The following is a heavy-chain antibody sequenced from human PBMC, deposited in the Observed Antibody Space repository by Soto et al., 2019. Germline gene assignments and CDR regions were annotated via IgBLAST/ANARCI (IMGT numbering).Heavy chain of an antibody. Sequence: SETLSLTCAVSGDSISSGAYSWSWRRQPPGKDLEWIGYIYHNGITYYNPSLKSRVTISVDRPKNQFSLKLSSVTAADTAVYYCTKSSGGSSSVGMDYWGPGTLVTVSS. CDR1: GDSISSGAYS. V-gene: IGHV4-30-2*01. J-gene: IGHJ4*02. D-gene: IGHD6-6*01. CDR2: IYHNGIT. CDR3: TKSSGGSSSVGMDY.